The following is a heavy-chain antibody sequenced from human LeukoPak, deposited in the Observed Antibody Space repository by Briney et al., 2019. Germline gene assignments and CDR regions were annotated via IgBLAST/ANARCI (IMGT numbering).Heavy chain of an antibody. J-gene: IGHJ4*02. V-gene: IGHV1-18*04. Sequence: ASVKVSCKASGYIFTGYYIHWVRQAPGEGLEWMGWISAYNGNTNYAQKVQGRVTMATDTSTSTAYMELRSLRSDDTAVYYCAREGYYGVNKFFDYWGRGTLVTVSS. CDR2: ISAYNGNT. D-gene: IGHD4-23*01. CDR1: GYIFTGYY. CDR3: AREGYYGVNKFFDY.